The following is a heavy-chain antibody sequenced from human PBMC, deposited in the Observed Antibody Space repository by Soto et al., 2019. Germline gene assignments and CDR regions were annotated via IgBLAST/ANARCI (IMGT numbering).Heavy chain of an antibody. J-gene: IGHJ3*02. D-gene: IGHD3-22*01. CDR1: GGSISGYY. Sequence: SETLCLTCPVAGGSISGYYWSWIRQPPGKGLEWIGYIYYSGSTNYNPSLKSRVTILVDTSKNQFSLKLSSVTAADTAVYYCARVMVPYYYDSSGPTGDAFDIWGQGTMVTVSS. CDR2: IYYSGST. V-gene: IGHV4-59*01. CDR3: ARVMVPYYYDSSGPTGDAFDI.